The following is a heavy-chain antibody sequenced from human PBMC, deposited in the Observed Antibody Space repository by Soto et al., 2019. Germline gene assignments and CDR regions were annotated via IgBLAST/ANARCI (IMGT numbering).Heavy chain of an antibody. CDR3: ARGGKQLVHYYYYGMDV. CDR2: IYTSGST. J-gene: IGHJ6*02. V-gene: IGHV4-4*07. Sequence: SETLSLTCTVSSRSISSYYWSWIRQPAGKGLEWIGRIYTSGSTNYNPSLKSRVTMSVDTSKNQFSLKLSSVTAADTAVYYCARGGKQLVHYYYYGMDVWGQGTTVTVSS. CDR1: SRSISSYY. D-gene: IGHD6-6*01.